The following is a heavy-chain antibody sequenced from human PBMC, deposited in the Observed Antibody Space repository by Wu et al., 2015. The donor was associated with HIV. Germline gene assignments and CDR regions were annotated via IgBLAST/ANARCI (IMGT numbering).Heavy chain of an antibody. J-gene: IGHJ3*01. D-gene: IGHD3-10*01. Sequence: QVQLMQSGAEVTKPGTSVNISCMTSGYIFTRNFLHWVRQAPGQGLEWIGIINPVSGNSGYEQKFQDRVSLTRNMSTSTAYMKLRNLTSADTALYFCVRVGTKKSGSGTTPMGAFDVWGQGTLVTVSS. CDR3: VRVGTKKSGSGTTPMGAFDV. CDR1: GYIFTRNF. CDR2: INPVSGNS. V-gene: IGHV1-46*01.